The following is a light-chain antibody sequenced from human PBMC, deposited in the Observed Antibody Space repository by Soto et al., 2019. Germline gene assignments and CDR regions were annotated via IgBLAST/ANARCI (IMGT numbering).Light chain of an antibody. Sequence: DIQMTQSPSTMSASVGDRVTITCRASQSISSWLAWYQQKPGKAPKLLIYKASSLESGVPSRFSGSGSGTEFTLTIRSRQPDDFATYYCQQYKTFGQGTKVEIK. V-gene: IGKV1-5*03. CDR1: QSISSW. J-gene: IGKJ1*01. CDR3: QQYKT. CDR2: KAS.